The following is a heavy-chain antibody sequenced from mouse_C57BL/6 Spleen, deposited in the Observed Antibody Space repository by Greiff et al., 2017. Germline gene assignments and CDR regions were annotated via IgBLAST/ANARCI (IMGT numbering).Heavy chain of an antibody. J-gene: IGHJ1*03. V-gene: IGHV1-80*01. CDR2: IYPGDGDT. D-gene: IGHD2-10*02. CDR1: GYAFSSYW. Sequence: QVQLQQSGAELVKPGASVKISCKASGYAFSSYWMNWVKQRPGKGLEWIGQIYPGDGDTNYNGKFKGKATLTADKASSTAYMQLSSLTSEDSAGYFCARCGEYGYYGFFGVWGTETTVTVSS. CDR3: ARCGEYGYYGFFGV.